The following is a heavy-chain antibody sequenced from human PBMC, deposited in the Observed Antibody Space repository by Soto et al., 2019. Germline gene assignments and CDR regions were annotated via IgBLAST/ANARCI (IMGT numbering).Heavy chain of an antibody. CDR1: GGSISSSNW. J-gene: IGHJ4*02. CDR3: ASTWGYSSSSVGY. Sequence: PSETLSLTCAVSGGSISSSNWWSWVRQPPGKGLEWIGEIYHSGSTNYNPSLKSRVTISVDKSKNQFSLKLSSVTAADTAVYYCASTWGYSSSSVGYWGQGTLVTVSS. V-gene: IGHV4-4*02. CDR2: IYHSGST. D-gene: IGHD6-6*01.